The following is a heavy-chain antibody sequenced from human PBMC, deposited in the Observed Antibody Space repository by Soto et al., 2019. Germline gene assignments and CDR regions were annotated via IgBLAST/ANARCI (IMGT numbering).Heavy chain of an antibody. CDR3: ARGALTTLSYYYGMDV. J-gene: IGHJ6*01. CDR1: GGTFSSYA. Sequence: SVKVSCKASGGTFSSYAINWLRQAPGQGLEWMGGIIPIFGTTEYSQKFRGRVTISADESTNTAYMELTSLGSGDTAVYYCARGALTTLSYYYGMDVWGQGTTVTVSS. V-gene: IGHV1-69*13. D-gene: IGHD4-4*01. CDR2: IIPIFGTT.